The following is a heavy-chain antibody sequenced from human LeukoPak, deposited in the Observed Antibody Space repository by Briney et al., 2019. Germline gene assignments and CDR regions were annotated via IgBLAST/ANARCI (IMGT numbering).Heavy chain of an antibody. V-gene: IGHV3-48*03. CDR3: AKGATTSFDY. CDR2: ISSSGSTI. CDR1: GFTFSSYE. J-gene: IGHJ4*02. D-gene: IGHD5-12*01. Sequence: GGSLRLSCAASGFTFSSYEMNWVRQARGKGLEWVSYISSSGSTIYYADSVKGRFTISRDNAKNSLYLQMNSLRAEDTAVYYCAKGATTSFDYWGQGTLVTVSS.